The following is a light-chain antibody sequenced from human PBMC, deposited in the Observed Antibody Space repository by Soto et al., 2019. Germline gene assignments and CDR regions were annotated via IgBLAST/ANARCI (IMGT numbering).Light chain of an antibody. Sequence: QSALTQPPSLSGSPGQSVTISCTGTSSDVGSYNRVSWYQQPPGTAPKVMIYDVSNRPSGVPDRFSGSKSGNTASLTISGFQAEDADDYYRSSYTRISTYVFVTGNIVTVL. CDR3: SSYTRISTYV. CDR2: DVS. J-gene: IGLJ1*01. CDR1: SSDVGSYNR. V-gene: IGLV2-18*02.